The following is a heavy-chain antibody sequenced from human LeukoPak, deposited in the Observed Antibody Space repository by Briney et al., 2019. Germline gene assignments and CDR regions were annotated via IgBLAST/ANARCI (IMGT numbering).Heavy chain of an antibody. CDR1: GGTFSSYA. Sequence: SVKVSCKASGGTFSSYAISWVRQAPGQGLEWMGGIIPIFGTANYAQKFQGRVTITADESTSTAYMELSSLRSEDTAVYYCARDGSGWYYFDYWGQGTLVTVSS. V-gene: IGHV1-69*13. CDR2: IIPIFGTA. J-gene: IGHJ4*02. CDR3: ARDGSGWYYFDY. D-gene: IGHD6-19*01.